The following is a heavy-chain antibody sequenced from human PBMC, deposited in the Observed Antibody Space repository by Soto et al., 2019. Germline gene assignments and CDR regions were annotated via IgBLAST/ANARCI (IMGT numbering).Heavy chain of an antibody. Sequence: QVQLVQSGAEVREPGASVKVSCKASGYTFTNYGVSWVRQAPGQGLEWMGWIGGYKGNTNYAQKLQGRVTLTTDTXTSTAYMELRSLRSDDPAVYYCAPHTLDTGMPSGYWGQGTLVTVSS. V-gene: IGHV1-18*01. J-gene: IGHJ4*02. D-gene: IGHD5-18*01. CDR2: IGGYKGNT. CDR1: GYTFTNYG. CDR3: APHTLDTGMPSGY.